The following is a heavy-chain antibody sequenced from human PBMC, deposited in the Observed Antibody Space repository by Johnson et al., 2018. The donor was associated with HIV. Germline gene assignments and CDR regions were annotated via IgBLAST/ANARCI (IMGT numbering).Heavy chain of an antibody. Sequence: QMQLVESGGGVVQPGRSLRLSCAASGFTFSSYGMHWVRQAPGKGLEWVAFTQYDGSKTYYGDSVRGRFTISRDNSKKTLYLEINSLRTEDTAIYFCAKETRDSRSAFDVWGQGTMVTVSS. CDR1: GFTFSSYG. V-gene: IGHV3-30*02. J-gene: IGHJ3*01. CDR3: AKETRDSRSAFDV. D-gene: IGHD3-22*01. CDR2: TQYDGSKT.